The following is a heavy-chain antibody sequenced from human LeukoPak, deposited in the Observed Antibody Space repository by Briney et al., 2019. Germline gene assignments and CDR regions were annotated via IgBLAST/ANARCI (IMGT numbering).Heavy chain of an antibody. J-gene: IGHJ6*03. CDR3: ARDAAPHPYYDFWSGYYYYMDV. V-gene: IGHV4-61*08. Sequence: SETLSLTCAVSGGSISSGGYSWSWIRQPPGKGLEWIGYIYYSGSTNYNPSLKSRVTISVDTSKNQFSLKLSSVTAADTAVYYCARDAAPHPYYDFWSGYYYYMDVWGKGTTVTVSS. D-gene: IGHD3-3*01. CDR1: GGSISSGGYS. CDR2: IYYSGST.